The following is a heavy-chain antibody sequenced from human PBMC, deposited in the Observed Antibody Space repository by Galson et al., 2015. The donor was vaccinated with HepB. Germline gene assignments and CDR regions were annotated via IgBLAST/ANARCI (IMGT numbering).Heavy chain of an antibody. J-gene: IGHJ4*02. CDR2: IWYDGSNK. CDR3: ARGPMGKTRAPLDY. CDR1: GFKFSIYG. D-gene: IGHD4-23*01. Sequence: SLRLSCAASGFKFSIYGMEWVRQAPGKGLEWVAGIWYDGSNKKYADSVKGRFTISRDNSQNTLYLQMNSLRVEETAVYYRARGPMGKTRAPLDYWGQGTLVTVSS. V-gene: IGHV3-33*08.